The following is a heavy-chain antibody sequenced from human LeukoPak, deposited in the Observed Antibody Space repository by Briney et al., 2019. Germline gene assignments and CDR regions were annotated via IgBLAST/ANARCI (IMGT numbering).Heavy chain of an antibody. V-gene: IGHV4-34*01. CDR1: GGSFSGYY. D-gene: IGHD6-19*01. J-gene: IGHJ6*03. CDR2: INHSGST. Sequence: PSETLSLTCAVYGGSFSGYYWSWIRQPPGKELEWIGEINHSGSTNYNPSLKSRVTISVDTSKNQFSLKLSSVTAADTAVYYCARCPPSPSSGWVYYYYYMDVWGKGTTVTVSS. CDR3: ARCPPSPSSGWVYYYYYMDV.